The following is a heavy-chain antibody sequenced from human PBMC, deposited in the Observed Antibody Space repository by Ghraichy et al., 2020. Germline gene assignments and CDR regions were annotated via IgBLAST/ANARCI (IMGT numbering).Heavy chain of an antibody. CDR2: ISSSSSTI. CDR3: ARGSKYSSSWYYD. Sequence: GESLNISCAASGFTFSSYSMNWVRQAPGKGLEWVSYISSSSSTIYYADSVKGRFTISRDNAKNSLYLQMNSLRDEDTAVYYCARGSKYSSSWYYDWGQGTLVTVSS. V-gene: IGHV3-48*02. D-gene: IGHD6-13*01. CDR1: GFTFSSYS. J-gene: IGHJ4*02.